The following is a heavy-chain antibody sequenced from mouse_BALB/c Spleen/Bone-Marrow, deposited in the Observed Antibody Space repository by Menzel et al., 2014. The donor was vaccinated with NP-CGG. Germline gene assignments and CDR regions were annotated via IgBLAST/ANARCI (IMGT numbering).Heavy chain of an antibody. CDR3: TREGLLRLRYFDY. CDR2: IYPGNSDT. D-gene: IGHD1-2*01. J-gene: IGHJ2*01. CDR1: GYTFNSYW. V-gene: IGHV1-5*01. Sequence: VQLQQSGTVLARPGASVKMSCKASGYTFNSYWMHWVKQRPGQGLEWIGAIYPGNSDTSYNQKFKGKAKLTAVTSTSTAYMELSSLTNEDSAVYYCTREGLLRLRYFDYWGQGTTLTVSS.